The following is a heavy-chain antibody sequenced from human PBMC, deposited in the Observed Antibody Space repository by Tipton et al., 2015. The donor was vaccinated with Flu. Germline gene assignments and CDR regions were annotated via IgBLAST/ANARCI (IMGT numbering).Heavy chain of an antibody. CDR1: GGSVSSGSYY. CDR3: ARDQVSPHLTYGMDV. J-gene: IGHJ6*02. CDR2: IYYSGST. Sequence: LRLSCTVSGGSVSSGSYYWSWIRQPPGKGLEWIGYIYYSGSTNYNPSLKSRVTISVDTSKNQFSLKLNSVTAADTAVYYCARDQVSPHLTYGMDVWGQGTTVTVSS. D-gene: IGHD2-21*01. V-gene: IGHV4-61*01.